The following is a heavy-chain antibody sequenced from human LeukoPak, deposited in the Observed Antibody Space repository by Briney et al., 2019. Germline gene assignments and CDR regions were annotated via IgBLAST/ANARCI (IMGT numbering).Heavy chain of an antibody. CDR1: GGSISSGGYY. Sequence: PSETLSLTCTVSGGSISSGGYYWSWIRQHPEKGLEWIGYIYYSGSAYYNPSLKSRVTISVDTSKSQFSLKLSSVTAADTAVYYCARTYYYDSSGYHSPYSWFDPWGQGTLVTVSS. CDR3: ARTYYYDSSGYHSPYSWFDP. J-gene: IGHJ5*02. CDR2: IYYSGSA. V-gene: IGHV4-31*03. D-gene: IGHD3-22*01.